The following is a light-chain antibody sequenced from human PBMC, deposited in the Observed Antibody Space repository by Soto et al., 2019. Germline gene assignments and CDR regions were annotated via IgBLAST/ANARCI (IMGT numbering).Light chain of an antibody. V-gene: IGKV1-5*03. Sequence: DIQMTQSPSTLSASVGDRVTITCRASQSISSWLAWYQQKPGKAPKLLIYKASSLESGVPSRFSGSGSGTEFTLTISSLQPDDFATYYCQQYNSYPCKFGQGTKVEIK. CDR3: QQYNSYPCK. CDR2: KAS. J-gene: IGKJ1*01. CDR1: QSISSW.